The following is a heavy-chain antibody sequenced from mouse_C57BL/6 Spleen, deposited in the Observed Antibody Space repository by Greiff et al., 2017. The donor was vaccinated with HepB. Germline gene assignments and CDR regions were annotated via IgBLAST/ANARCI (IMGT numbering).Heavy chain of an antibody. CDR3: ARDYYGSSYEY. CDR2: ISYDGSN. D-gene: IGHD1-1*01. Sequence: EVQLQESGPGLVKPSQSLSLTCSVTGYSITSGYYWNWIRQFPGNKLEWMGYISYDGSNNYNPSLKNRISITRDTSKNQFFLKLNSVTTEDTATYYCARDYYGSSYEYWGQGTTLTVSS. J-gene: IGHJ2*01. CDR1: GYSITSGYY. V-gene: IGHV3-6*01.